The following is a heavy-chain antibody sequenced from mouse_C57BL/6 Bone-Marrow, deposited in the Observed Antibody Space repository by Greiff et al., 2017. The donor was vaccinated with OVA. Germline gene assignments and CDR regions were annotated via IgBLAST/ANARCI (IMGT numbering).Heavy chain of an antibody. D-gene: IGHD1-1*01. Sequence: EVMLVESGGGLVKPGGSLKLSCAASGFTFSSYAMSWVRQTPEKRLEWVATISDGGSYTYSPDNVKGRFTISRDNAKNNLYLQMSHLKSEDTAMYYCASHYGSSYYWYFDVWGTGTTVTVSS. V-gene: IGHV5-4*03. CDR1: GFTFSSYA. CDR3: ASHYGSSYYWYFDV. CDR2: ISDGGSYT. J-gene: IGHJ1*03.